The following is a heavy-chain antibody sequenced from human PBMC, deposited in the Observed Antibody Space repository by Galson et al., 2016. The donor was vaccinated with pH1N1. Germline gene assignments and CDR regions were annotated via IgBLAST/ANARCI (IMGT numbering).Heavy chain of an antibody. J-gene: IGHJ6*02. CDR2: IYTSGST. CDR1: GGSISSDIYY. CDR3: ARDSTRFGVVPAAYYYGMDV. Sequence: LSLTCSVSGGSISSDIYYWSWIRQPAGKGLEWIGRIYTSGSTNYNPSLKSRVTISVDASKNHFSLRLSSVTAADTAVSFCARDSTRFGVVPAAYYYGMDVWGQGTTVTVSS. V-gene: IGHV4-61*02. D-gene: IGHD2-2*01.